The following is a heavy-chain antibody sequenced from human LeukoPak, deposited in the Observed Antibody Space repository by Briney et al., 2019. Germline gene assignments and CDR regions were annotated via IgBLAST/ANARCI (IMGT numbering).Heavy chain of an antibody. CDR3: ARVDHGSCCEIGY. Sequence: GGSLRLSCEASGFTFGSYEMTWVRQAPGKGLEWLSYISTSGSIIVYADSVRGRFTISRDNAKNSLYLQMNSLRAEDTAVYYCARVDHGSCCEIGYWGQGTLVTVSS. CDR1: GFTFGSYE. J-gene: IGHJ4*02. D-gene: IGHD2-15*01. V-gene: IGHV3-48*03. CDR2: ISTSGSII.